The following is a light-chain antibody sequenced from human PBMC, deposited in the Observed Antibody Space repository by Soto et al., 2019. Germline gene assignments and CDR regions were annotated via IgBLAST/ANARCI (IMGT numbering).Light chain of an antibody. Sequence: QSVMSQPPSASGTPGQRITISCSGSKSNVGDNTVNWFQQVPGTAPRLLIHTNYQRPSGVPDRFSGSKSGTSASLAISGLQSEDEADYFCSAWDDILKGVIFGGGTKLTVL. CDR2: TNY. V-gene: IGLV1-44*01. CDR3: SAWDDILKGVI. J-gene: IGLJ2*01. CDR1: KSNVGDNT.